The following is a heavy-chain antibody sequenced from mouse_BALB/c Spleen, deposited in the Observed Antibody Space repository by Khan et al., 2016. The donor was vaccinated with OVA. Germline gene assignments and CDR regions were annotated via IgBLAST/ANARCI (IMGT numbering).Heavy chain of an antibody. J-gene: IGHJ3*01. V-gene: IGHV1-4*01. CDR1: GYTFTTYT. Sequence: QVQLQQSGAELARPGASVKMSCKASGYTFTTYTTHWVKQRPGQGLEWIGYINPSNGYTNYNQKFKDKSTLTADKSSSTAYMQLSSLTSDYSAVYYCSSEGAYYRSDGWFSYWGQGTLVTVSA. CDR3: SSEGAYYRSDGWFSY. D-gene: IGHD2-14*01. CDR2: INPSNGYT.